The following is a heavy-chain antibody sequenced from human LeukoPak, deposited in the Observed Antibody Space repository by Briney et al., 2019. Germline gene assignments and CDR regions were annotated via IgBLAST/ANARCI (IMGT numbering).Heavy chain of an antibody. Sequence: GASVKVSCKASGYTFTSYDINWVRQAPGQGLEWMGWISAYNGNTNYAQKLQGRVTMTTDTSTSTAYMELRSLRSDDTAVYYCARGDEQQLAYYFDYWGQGTLVTVSS. D-gene: IGHD6-13*01. J-gene: IGHJ4*02. V-gene: IGHV1-18*01. CDR3: ARGDEQQLAYYFDY. CDR1: GYTFTSYD. CDR2: ISAYNGNT.